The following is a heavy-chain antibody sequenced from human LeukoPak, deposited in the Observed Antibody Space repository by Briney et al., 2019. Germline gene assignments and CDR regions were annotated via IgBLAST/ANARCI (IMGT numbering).Heavy chain of an antibody. CDR1: GFTFSSYS. CDR3: AKDPKYSNNWYYFDY. V-gene: IGHV3-21*04. CDR2: ISSSSSYI. Sequence: PGGSLRLSCAASGFTFSSYSMNWVRQAPGKGLEWVSSISSSSSYIYYADSVKGRFTISRDNAKNSLYLQMNSLRAEDTAIYYCAKDPKYSNNWYYFDYWGQGTLVTVSS. J-gene: IGHJ4*02. D-gene: IGHD6-13*01.